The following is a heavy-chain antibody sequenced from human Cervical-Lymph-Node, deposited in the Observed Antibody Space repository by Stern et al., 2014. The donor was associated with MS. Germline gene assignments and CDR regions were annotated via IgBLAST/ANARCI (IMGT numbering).Heavy chain of an antibody. J-gene: IGHJ3*01. V-gene: IGHV1-3*01. CDR3: ARDSGGGVLWF. Sequence: QVQLVQSGAEVKKPGATVNISCKASGYSFSSYAMHWVRQAPGQRLEWMGWSNSGDGQTKYSQRFQGRVVITRDTAARTVYLELSSLTSEDTAMYYCARDSGGGVLWFWGQGSMVTVSS. D-gene: IGHD3-16*01. CDR1: GYSFSSYA. CDR2: SNSGDGQT.